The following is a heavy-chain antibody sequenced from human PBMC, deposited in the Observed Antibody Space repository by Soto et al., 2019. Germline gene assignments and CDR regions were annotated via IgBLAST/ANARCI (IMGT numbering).Heavy chain of an antibody. J-gene: IGHJ1*01. CDR2: INPSGVST. V-gene: IGHV1-46*03. Sequence: QVQLVQSGAEVKEPGASVKVSCEASGFTFTWYYMHWVRQAPGQGLEWMGIINPSGVSTSYAQKFQGRVTMTRDTSTSTVYMELSSLRSEDTAVYYCTRTKTNQNAEYFEYWGQGTLVTVSS. CDR3: TRTKTNQNAEYFEY. CDR1: GFTFTWYY.